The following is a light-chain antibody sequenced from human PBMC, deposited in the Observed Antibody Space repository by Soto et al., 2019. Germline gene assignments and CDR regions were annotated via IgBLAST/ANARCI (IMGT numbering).Light chain of an antibody. CDR3: SSYAGSNNSV. Sequence: QPVLTQPPSASGSPGQSVTISCTGTSSDVGGYNYVSWYQQHPGKAPKLMIYEVSKRPSGVPDRFSGSKSGNTASLNVSGLQAEDEADYYCSSYAGSNNSVFGTGTKLTVL. CDR2: EVS. CDR1: SSDVGGYNY. J-gene: IGLJ1*01. V-gene: IGLV2-8*01.